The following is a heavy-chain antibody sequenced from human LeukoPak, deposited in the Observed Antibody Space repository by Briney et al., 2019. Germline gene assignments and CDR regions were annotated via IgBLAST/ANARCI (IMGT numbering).Heavy chain of an antibody. CDR3: ARAVRGANDY. CDR1: GFTFSSYE. D-gene: IGHD3-10*01. Sequence: GGSLRLSCAASGFTFSSYEMNWVRQAPGKGLEWFSYISSSGSTIYYADSVKGRFTISRDNAKNSLYLQMNSLRAEDTAVYYCARAVRGANDYWGQGTLVTVSS. J-gene: IGHJ4*02. V-gene: IGHV3-48*03. CDR2: ISSSGSTI.